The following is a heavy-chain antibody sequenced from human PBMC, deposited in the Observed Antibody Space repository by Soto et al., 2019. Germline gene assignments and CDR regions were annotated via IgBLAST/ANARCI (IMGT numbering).Heavy chain of an antibody. J-gene: IGHJ4*02. CDR3: ARALSNRYFDY. Sequence: PWGSLRLSCAASGFTFSSYWMSWVRQAPGKGLEWVANIKHDGSEKYYVDSVRGRFTISRDNAKNSLYLQMNSLRAEDTAVYYCARALSNRYFDYWGQGTLVTVSS. V-gene: IGHV3-7*01. D-gene: IGHD2-2*01. CDR1: GFTFSSYW. CDR2: IKHDGSEK.